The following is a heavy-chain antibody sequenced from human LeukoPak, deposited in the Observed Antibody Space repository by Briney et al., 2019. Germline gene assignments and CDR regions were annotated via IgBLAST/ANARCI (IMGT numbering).Heavy chain of an antibody. CDR1: RFTFSSYW. Sequence: GGSLRLSCAASRFTFSSYWMHWVRQAPGKGLVWVSRINSDGSSTSYADSVKGRFTISRDNVKNTLYLQMNSLRAEDTAVYYCARAPYGDNGYTAEVAEYWGQGTLVTVSS. CDR2: INSDGSST. J-gene: IGHJ4*02. CDR3: ARAPYGDNGYTAEVAEY. V-gene: IGHV3-74*01. D-gene: IGHD3-16*01.